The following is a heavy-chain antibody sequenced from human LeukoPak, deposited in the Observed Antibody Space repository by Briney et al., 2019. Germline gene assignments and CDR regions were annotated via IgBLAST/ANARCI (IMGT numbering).Heavy chain of an antibody. J-gene: IGHJ5*02. D-gene: IGHD6-13*01. CDR2: INHSGST. V-gene: IGHV4-34*01. Sequence: PSETLSLTCTVSGGSITYGGWIRQPPGKGLEWIGEINHSGSTNYNPSLKSRVTISVDTSKNQFSLKLSSVTAADTAVYYCARRGQRAYSSSWSSYETRDNWFDPWGQGTLVTVSS. CDR3: ARRGQRAYSSSWSSYETRDNWFDP. CDR1: GGSITY.